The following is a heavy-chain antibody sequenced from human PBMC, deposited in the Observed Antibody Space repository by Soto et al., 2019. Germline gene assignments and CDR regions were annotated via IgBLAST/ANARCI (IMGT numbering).Heavy chain of an antibody. J-gene: IGHJ6*02. CDR3: AGARSLGRDYYYYYGMDV. D-gene: IGHD2-15*01. Sequence: SETLSLTCAVSGGSISSSNWWSWVRQPPGKGLEWIGEIYHSGSTNYNPSLKSRVTISVDKSKNQFSLKLSSVTAADTAVYYCAGARSLGRDYYYYYGMDVWGQGTTVTVSS. V-gene: IGHV4-4*02. CDR1: GGSISSSNW. CDR2: IYHSGST.